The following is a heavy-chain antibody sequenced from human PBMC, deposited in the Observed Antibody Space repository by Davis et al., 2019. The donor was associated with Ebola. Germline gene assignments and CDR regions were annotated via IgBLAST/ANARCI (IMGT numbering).Heavy chain of an antibody. D-gene: IGHD2-2*01. V-gene: IGHV4-39*01. CDR1: GGSIRGSGQY. CDR2: IFYSGST. CDR3: ARQSSSSRGDY. Sequence: MPSETLSLTCTVSGGSIRGSGQYWGWIRQPPGKGLEWMGSIFYSGSTSYNPSLKSRVTISVDTTKNHFSLKLRSVTAADTAVYYCARQSSSSRGDYWGQGILVTVSS. J-gene: IGHJ4*02.